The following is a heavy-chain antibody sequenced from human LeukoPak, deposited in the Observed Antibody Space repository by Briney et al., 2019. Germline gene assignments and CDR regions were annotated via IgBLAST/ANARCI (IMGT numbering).Heavy chain of an antibody. V-gene: IGHV4-59*01. J-gene: IGHJ4*02. D-gene: IGHD5-18*01. Sequence: PSETLSLTCTVSGGSISSYYWSWIRQPPGKGLEWIGYIYYSGSTNCNPSLKSRVTISVDTSKNQFSLKLSSVTAADTAVYYCARADTAMAEPFDYWGQGTLVTVSS. CDR1: GGSISSYY. CDR2: IYYSGST. CDR3: ARADTAMAEPFDY.